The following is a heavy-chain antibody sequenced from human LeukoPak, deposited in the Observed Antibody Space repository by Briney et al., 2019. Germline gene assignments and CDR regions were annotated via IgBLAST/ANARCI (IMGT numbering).Heavy chain of an antibody. J-gene: IGHJ4*02. Sequence: GRSLRLPYSACGFTLKLYAMQCVRQAPGKALEYVSAINGNGGDTCYADSVKDRFTISRDNPKNTLYDQMTSLRTEDTAVYHWVKLQEQYYYDSWGQGTMVTVSS. CDR3: VKLQEQYYYDS. CDR1: GFTLKLYA. D-gene: IGHD1/OR15-1a*01. V-gene: IGHV3-64*05. CDR2: INGNGGDT.